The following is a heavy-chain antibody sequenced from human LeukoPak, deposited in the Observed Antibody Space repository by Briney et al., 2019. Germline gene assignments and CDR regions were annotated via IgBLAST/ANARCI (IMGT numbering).Heavy chain of an antibody. CDR3: ARQYGSGFLEWLFDY. J-gene: IGHJ4*02. V-gene: IGHV4-59*08. CDR2: IYYSGST. Sequence: SETLSLTCTVSGGSISSYYWSWIRQPPGKGLEWTGYIYYSGSTNYNPSLKSRVTISVDTSKNQFSLKLSSVTAADTAVYYCARQYGSGFLEWLFDYWGQGTLVTVSS. D-gene: IGHD3-3*01. CDR1: GGSISSYY.